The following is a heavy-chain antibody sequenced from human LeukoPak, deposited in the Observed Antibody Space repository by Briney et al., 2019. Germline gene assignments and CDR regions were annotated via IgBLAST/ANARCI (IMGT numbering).Heavy chain of an antibody. D-gene: IGHD1-26*01. J-gene: IGHJ4*02. Sequence: GGPLRLSCAASGFTFSSYEMNWVRQAPGKGLEWVSDISSSGSSIYYADSVKGRFTISRDNAKNSLYLQMNSLRAEDTAVYYCARAWGGSYWYFDYWGQGTLVTVSS. CDR3: ARAWGGSYWYFDY. CDR1: GFTFSSYE. V-gene: IGHV3-48*03. CDR2: ISSSGSSI.